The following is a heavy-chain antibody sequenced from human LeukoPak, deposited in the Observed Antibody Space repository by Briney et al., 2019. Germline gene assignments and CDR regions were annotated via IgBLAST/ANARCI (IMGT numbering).Heavy chain of an antibody. Sequence: GGSLRLSCAASGFNFSSYAMHWVRQAPGKGLEYVSAISSNGGSTYYANSVKGRFTISRDNSKNTLYLQMDSLRVEDTAVYYCARGPLEGGYYFDYWGQGTLVTVSS. CDR1: GFNFSSYA. CDR3: ARGPLEGGYYFDY. J-gene: IGHJ4*02. D-gene: IGHD3-16*01. V-gene: IGHV3-64*01. CDR2: ISSNGGST.